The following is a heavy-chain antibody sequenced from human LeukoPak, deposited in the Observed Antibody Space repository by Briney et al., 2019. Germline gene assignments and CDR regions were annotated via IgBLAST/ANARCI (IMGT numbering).Heavy chain of an antibody. CDR2: IYYSGST. CDR3: AVIDILTGYAPDY. V-gene: IGHV4-39*01. Sequence: SETLSLTCTVSGGSISSSSYYWGWIRQPPGKGLEWIGSIYYSGSTYYNPSLKSRVTISVDTSKNQFSLKLSSVTAADTAVYYCAVIDILTGYAPDYWGQGTLVTVSS. CDR1: GGSISSSSYY. D-gene: IGHD3-9*01. J-gene: IGHJ4*02.